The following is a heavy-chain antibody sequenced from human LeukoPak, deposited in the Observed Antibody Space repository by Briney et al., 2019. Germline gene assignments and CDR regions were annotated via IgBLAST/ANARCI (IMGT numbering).Heavy chain of an antibody. V-gene: IGHV4-30-4*07. CDR3: ASISKEGVVTAATGGEYFQH. D-gene: IGHD2-21*02. CDR1: GGSISRGGYS. Sequence: PSQTLSLTCAVSGGSISRGGYSWSWIRQPPGKGLEWIGYFYYSGSTYYNPSLKSRVTISLDASKNQLSLKLSSVTAADTAVYYCASISKEGVVTAATGGEYFQHWGQGTLVTVSS. J-gene: IGHJ1*01. CDR2: FYYSGST.